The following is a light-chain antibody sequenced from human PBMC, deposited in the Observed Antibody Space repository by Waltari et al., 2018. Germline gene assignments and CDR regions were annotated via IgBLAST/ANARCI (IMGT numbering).Light chain of an antibody. CDR1: QSVSRY. CDR2: GAS. J-gene: IGKJ1*01. Sequence: EIVLTQSPGPLSLSPGESATLTCRASQSVSRYLAWYQQKPGQAPRLLIYGASTRAAGIPDRFSGSGSGTDFSLTISRLEAEDFAVYYCQHHVRLPATFGQGTKVEIK. V-gene: IGKV3-20*01. CDR3: QHHVRLPAT.